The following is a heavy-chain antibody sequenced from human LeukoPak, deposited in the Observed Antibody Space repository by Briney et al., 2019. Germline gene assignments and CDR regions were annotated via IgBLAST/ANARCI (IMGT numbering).Heavy chain of an antibody. CDR3: ARVSCSVGSCLDY. Sequence: GGSLRLSCAASGFTFSSYWMHWVRQGPGKGLVWVSRINQDGSSTAYADSVKGRFTVSRDNAKNTLYLQMNSLRAEDTSVYYCARVSCSVGSCLDYWGQGTLVTVSS. D-gene: IGHD2-15*01. CDR2: INQDGSST. CDR1: GFTFSSYW. J-gene: IGHJ4*02. V-gene: IGHV3-74*01.